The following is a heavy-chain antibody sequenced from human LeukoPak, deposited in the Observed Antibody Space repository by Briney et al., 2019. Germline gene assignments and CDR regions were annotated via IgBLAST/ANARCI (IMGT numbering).Heavy chain of an antibody. J-gene: IGHJ4*02. V-gene: IGHV5-51*01. Sequence: GESLKISCKVSGYTFISYRIGWVRQMPGRGLEWMGIINPGDSDTRYSPSFQGQVTISVDKSISTAYLQWSSLKASDTAMYYCARGEVYFDYWGQGTLVTVSS. CDR1: GYTFISYR. CDR3: ARGEVYFDY. CDR2: INPGDSDT.